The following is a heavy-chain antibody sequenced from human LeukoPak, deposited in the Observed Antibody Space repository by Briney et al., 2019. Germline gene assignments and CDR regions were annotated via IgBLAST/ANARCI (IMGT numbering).Heavy chain of an antibody. CDR1: DFTVRRNY. J-gene: IGHJ4*02. Sequence: AGGSLRLSCAASDFTVRRNYMSWVRQAPRKGLEWVSVIYSGGTTKYADSVKGRFTISRDNSKNTLYLQMNSLGVEDTALYYCASRSGGDYPYFDYWGQGTLVTVSS. V-gene: IGHV3-53*01. CDR3: ASRSGGDYPYFDY. CDR2: IYSGGTT. D-gene: IGHD4-17*01.